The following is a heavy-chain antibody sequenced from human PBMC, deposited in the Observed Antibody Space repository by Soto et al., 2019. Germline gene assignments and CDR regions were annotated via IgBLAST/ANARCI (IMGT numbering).Heavy chain of an antibody. J-gene: IGHJ6*02. D-gene: IGHD3-10*02. V-gene: IGHV1-2*02. CDR1: GYTFTGHY. Sequence: QVRLVQSGAEVKKPGASVKISCKASGYTFTGHYMHWVRQAPGQGLEWMGWINPNSGDTNYAKKFQAGVTITRDTYITTVNMELSRMRSNATAVYYCARGRQSPLVRGGGGLDVWGQGTTVTVSS. CDR3: ARGRQSPLVRGGGGLDV. CDR2: INPNSGDT.